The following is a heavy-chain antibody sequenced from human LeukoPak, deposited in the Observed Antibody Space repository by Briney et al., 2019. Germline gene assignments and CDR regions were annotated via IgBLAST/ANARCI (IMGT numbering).Heavy chain of an antibody. D-gene: IGHD3-16*01. V-gene: IGHV3-74*01. CDR2: INHDATDI. J-gene: IGHJ4*02. Sequence: GGSLRLSCAASGFSFRDYVMHWVRQAPGKGLVWVSRINHDATDIIYADSVKGRFTISRDNAKNMLYLQMNGLRAEDTAVYYCARDINWELGNWGQGTLVTVSS. CDR3: ARDINWELGN. CDR1: GFSFRDYV.